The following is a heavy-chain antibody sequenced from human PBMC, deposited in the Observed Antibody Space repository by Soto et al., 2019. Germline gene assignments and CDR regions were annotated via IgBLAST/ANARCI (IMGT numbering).Heavy chain of an antibody. CDR3: ARGTSLTGVLPRDAPAKYYFEY. CDR1: GGSFSDHF. D-gene: IGHD3-9*01. J-gene: IGHJ4*01. V-gene: IGHV4-34*01. CDR2: VNHSGTT. Sequence: WETLSLTCAVYGGSFSDHFWTWIRQSPGEDLEWIGEVNHSGTTNYKPSLKSRATVSADTSKNQFSLKLRSVTAADTAVYYCARGTSLTGVLPRDAPAKYYFEYWSQGTLVTVSS.